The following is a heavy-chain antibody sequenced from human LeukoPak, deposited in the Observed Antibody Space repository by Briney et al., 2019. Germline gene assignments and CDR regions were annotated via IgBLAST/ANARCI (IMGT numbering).Heavy chain of an antibody. D-gene: IGHD5-24*01. V-gene: IGHV4-4*02. Sequence: YPSETLSLTCGVSGGSITTTNWWSWVRQPPGQGLEWIGEIHLSGRTNYNPSLNSRVTLALDTSKNHLSLSLTSVTAADTAVYYCARDHADGYNYLGYWGQGTLVTVSS. CDR2: IHLSGRT. CDR1: GGSITTTNW. J-gene: IGHJ4*02. CDR3: ARDHADGYNYLGY.